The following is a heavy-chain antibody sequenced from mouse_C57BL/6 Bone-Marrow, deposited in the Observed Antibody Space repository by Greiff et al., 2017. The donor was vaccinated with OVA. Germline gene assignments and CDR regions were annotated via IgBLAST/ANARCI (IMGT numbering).Heavy chain of an antibody. V-gene: IGHV8-8*01. J-gene: IGHJ4*01. CDR2: IWWDDDK. CDR1: GFSLSTFGMG. Sequence: QVQLKESGPGILQPSQTLSLTCSFSGFSLSTFGMGVGWIRQPSGKGLEWLAHIWWDDDKYYNPALKSRLTISKDTSKNQVFLKIANVDTADTATYYCARSPFTTVVSYYAMDYWGQGTSVTVSS. CDR3: ARSPFTTVVSYYAMDY. D-gene: IGHD1-1*01.